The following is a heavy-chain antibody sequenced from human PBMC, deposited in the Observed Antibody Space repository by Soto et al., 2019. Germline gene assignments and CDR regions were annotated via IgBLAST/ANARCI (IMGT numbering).Heavy chain of an antibody. Sequence: EVQLVESGGGLVQPGGSLRLSCAASGFTFSSYWMHWVRQAPGKGLVWVSRINHDESSSTYVDSVRGRFTISRDNAKNTLYLQMNSMRAQDTAVYYCARRGPLSGLAYCGQGTLVTVSS. CDR1: GFTFSSYW. J-gene: IGHJ4*02. D-gene: IGHD1-26*01. CDR3: ARRGPLSGLAY. CDR2: INHDESSS. V-gene: IGHV3-74*01.